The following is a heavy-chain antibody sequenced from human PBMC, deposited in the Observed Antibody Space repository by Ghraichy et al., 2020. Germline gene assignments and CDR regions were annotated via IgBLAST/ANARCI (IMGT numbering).Heavy chain of an antibody. CDR2: ISSSSSYI. Sequence: GGSLRLSCAASGFTFSSYSMNWVRQAPGKGLEWVSSISSSSSYIYYADSVKGRFTISRDNAKNSLYLQMNSLRAEDTAVYYCARAPYGSGSPYDYWGQGTLVTVSS. D-gene: IGHD3-10*01. J-gene: IGHJ4*02. CDR1: GFTFSSYS. CDR3: ARAPYGSGSPYDY. V-gene: IGHV3-21*01.